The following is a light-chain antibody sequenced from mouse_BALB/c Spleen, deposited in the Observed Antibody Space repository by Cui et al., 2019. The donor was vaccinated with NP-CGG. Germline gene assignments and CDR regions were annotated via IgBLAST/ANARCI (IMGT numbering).Light chain of an antibody. CDR3: ALWYSNHWV. CDR1: TGAVTTSNY. J-gene: IGLJ1*01. Sequence: QAVVTPESALTTSPGEKVTLTCRSSTGAVTTSNYANWVQEKPDHLFTGLICCTNNRAPGVPARFSGSLCGDKAALTITGAQTEDEAIYFCALWYSNHWVFGGGTKLTVL. CDR2: CTN. V-gene: IGLV1*01.